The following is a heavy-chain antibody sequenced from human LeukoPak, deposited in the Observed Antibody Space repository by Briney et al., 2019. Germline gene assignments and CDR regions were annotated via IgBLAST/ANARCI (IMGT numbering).Heavy chain of an antibody. D-gene: IGHD5-12*01. CDR3: ARLPIGLRSYDPDYMDV. J-gene: IGHJ6*03. Sequence: SETLSLTCTVSGGSISSSSYYWGWIRQPPGKGLEWIGSIYYSGSTYYNPSLKSRVTISVDTSKNQFSLKLSSVTAADTAVYYCARLPIGLRSYDPDYMDVWGKGTTVTVSS. CDR1: GGSISSSSYY. V-gene: IGHV4-39*01. CDR2: IYYSGST.